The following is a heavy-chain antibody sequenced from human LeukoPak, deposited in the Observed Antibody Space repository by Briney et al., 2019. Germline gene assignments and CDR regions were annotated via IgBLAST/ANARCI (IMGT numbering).Heavy chain of an antibody. V-gene: IGHV4-59*01. D-gene: IGHD5-18*01. Sequence: KPSETLSLTCTVSGGSISSYYWSWVRQPPGKGLEWIGYIYYSGSTNYNPSLKSRVTISVDTSKNQFSLKVSSVTAAGTAVYYCARDRWLGYWGQGTLVTVSS. J-gene: IGHJ4*02. CDR1: GGSISSYY. CDR2: IYYSGST. CDR3: ARDRWLGY.